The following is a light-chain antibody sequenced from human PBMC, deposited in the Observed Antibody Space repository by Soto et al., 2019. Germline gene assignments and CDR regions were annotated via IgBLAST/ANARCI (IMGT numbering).Light chain of an antibody. CDR3: QKYDNLPPT. CDR1: QDISNY. Sequence: DIQMTQSPSSLSASVGDRVTITCQASQDISNYLNWYQQNPGKATKLLIYDASNLETGVPSRFSGSGSGTDFTFTISSLQPEDIATYYCQKYDNLPPTFGGGTKVEIK. CDR2: DAS. J-gene: IGKJ4*01. V-gene: IGKV1-33*01.